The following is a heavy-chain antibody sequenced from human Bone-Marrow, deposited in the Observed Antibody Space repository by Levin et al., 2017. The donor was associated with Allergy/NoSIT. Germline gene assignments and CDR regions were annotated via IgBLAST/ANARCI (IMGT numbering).Heavy chain of an antibody. CDR3: VRESDYDILPASRPPGI. CDR1: GGSVSSGDYY. J-gene: IGHJ3*02. CDR2: IFYSGST. D-gene: IGHD3-9*01. Sequence: SETLSLTCTVSGGSVSSGDYYWTWIRQPPGQGLEWIGQIFYSGSTFYNPSLQSRITISVATAKYQFSLQLRSVTVADTDAYACVRESDYDILPASRPPGIWGQGTLVTVSS. V-gene: IGHV4-30-4*01.